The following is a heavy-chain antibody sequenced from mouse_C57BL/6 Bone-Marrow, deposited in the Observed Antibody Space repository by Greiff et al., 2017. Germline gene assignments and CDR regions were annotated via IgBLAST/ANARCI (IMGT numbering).Heavy chain of an antibody. CDR1: GYTFTSYW. Sequence: QVQLQQPGAELVMPGASVKLSCKASGYTFTSYWMQWVKQRPGQGLEWIGEIDPSDSYTNYNQKFKGKATLTVDTSSSTAYMQLSSLTSEDTAVYDCASPATGAMDYWGQGTSVTVSS. CDR3: ASPATGAMDY. J-gene: IGHJ4*01. CDR2: IDPSDSYT. V-gene: IGHV1-50*01. D-gene: IGHD4-1*01.